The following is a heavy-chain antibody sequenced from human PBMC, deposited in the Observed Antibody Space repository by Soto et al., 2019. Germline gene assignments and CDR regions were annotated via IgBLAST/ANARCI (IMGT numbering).Heavy chain of an antibody. D-gene: IGHD1-1*01. CDR3: GGSNISATGLSYYGMDA. Sequence: PSETLSLTCTVSGGSISSYYWSWIRQPPGKGLEWIGYIYYSGSTNYNPSLKSRVTISVDTSKNQFSLKLSSVTAADTAVYYCGGSNISATGLSYYGMDAWGRGTTVTVSS. CDR1: GGSISSYY. V-gene: IGHV4-59*01. J-gene: IGHJ6*02. CDR2: IYYSGST.